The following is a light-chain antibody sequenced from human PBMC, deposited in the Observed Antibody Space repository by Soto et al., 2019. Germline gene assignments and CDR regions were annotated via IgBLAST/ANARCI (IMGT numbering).Light chain of an antibody. CDR3: QQSGSSPLT. CDR1: QTVSGSY. Sequence: ENVLTQSPGTLSLSPGERATLSCRASQTVSGSYLAWYQQKPGQAPRLLIYGASNRATGIPDRFSGSGSATDFTLTISRLEPEDFAVYFCQQSGSSPLTFGGGTKVDIK. J-gene: IGKJ4*01. CDR2: GAS. V-gene: IGKV3-20*01.